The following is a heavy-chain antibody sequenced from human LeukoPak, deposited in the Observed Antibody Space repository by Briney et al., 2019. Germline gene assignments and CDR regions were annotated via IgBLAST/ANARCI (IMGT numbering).Heavy chain of an antibody. J-gene: IGHJ4*02. CDR1: GGSISSGVYY. Sequence: SQTLSLTCSVSGGSISSGVYYWSWIRQPAGKGLEWIGRISTSGDTNYNPSLKNRVTISIDTSKSQFSLKLSSVTAADTAVYYCARAEDGCSSASCYGYWGQGTLVTVSS. CDR3: ARAEDGCSSASCYGY. D-gene: IGHD2-2*01. V-gene: IGHV4-61*02. CDR2: ISTSGDT.